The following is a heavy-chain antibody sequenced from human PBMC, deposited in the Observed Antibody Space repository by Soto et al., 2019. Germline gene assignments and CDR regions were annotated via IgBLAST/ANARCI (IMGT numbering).Heavy chain of an antibody. D-gene: IGHD3-3*02. Sequence: PGGSLRLSCAASGFTFSSYAMHWVRQAPGKGLEWVAVISYDGSNKYYADSVKGRFTISRDNSKNTLYLQMNSLRAEDTAVYYCARVLTFLEWFSYYGMDVWGQGTTVTVSS. J-gene: IGHJ6*02. CDR3: ARVLTFLEWFSYYGMDV. V-gene: IGHV3-30-3*01. CDR1: GFTFSSYA. CDR2: ISYDGSNK.